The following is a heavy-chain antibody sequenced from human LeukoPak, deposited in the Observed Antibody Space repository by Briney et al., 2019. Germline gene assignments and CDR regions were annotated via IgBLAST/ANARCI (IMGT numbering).Heavy chain of an antibody. CDR2: IKQDGSQK. Sequence: GGSLRLSCAASGFTFSSYWMSWVRQAPGKGLEWVANIKQDGSQKYYVDSVKGRFTISRDNSKNTLYLQMNSLRAEDTAVYYCARASAPTIYYYYGMDVWGQGTTVTVSS. J-gene: IGHJ6*02. CDR3: ARASAPTIYYYYGMDV. V-gene: IGHV3-7*01. CDR1: GFTFSSYW.